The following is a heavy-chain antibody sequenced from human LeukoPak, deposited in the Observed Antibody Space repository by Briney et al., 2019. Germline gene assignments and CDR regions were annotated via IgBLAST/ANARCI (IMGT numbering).Heavy chain of an antibody. D-gene: IGHD1-26*01. CDR3: ATGKFNPWEPHDAFDI. V-gene: IGHV1-24*01. CDR1: GYTLTELS. Sequence: GASVKVSCKVSGYTLTELSMHWVRQAPGKGLEWMGGFDPEDGETIYAQKFQGRVTMTEDTSTDTAYMELSSLRSEDTAVYYCATGKFNPWEPHDAFDIWGQGTMVTVSS. J-gene: IGHJ3*02. CDR2: FDPEDGET.